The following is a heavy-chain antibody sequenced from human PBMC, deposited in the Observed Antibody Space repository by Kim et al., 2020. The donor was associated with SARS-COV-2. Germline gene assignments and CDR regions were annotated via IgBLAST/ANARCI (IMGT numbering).Heavy chain of an antibody. CDR3: ARVSYDILTARSWFDP. D-gene: IGHD3-9*01. CDR1: GGSISSYY. CDR2: IYYSGST. Sequence: SETLSLTCTVSGGSISSYYWSWIRQPPGKGLEWIGYIYYSGSTNYNPSLKSRVTISVDTSKNQFSLKLSSVTAADTAVYYCARVSYDILTARSWFDPWGQGTLVTVSS. V-gene: IGHV4-59*13. J-gene: IGHJ5*02.